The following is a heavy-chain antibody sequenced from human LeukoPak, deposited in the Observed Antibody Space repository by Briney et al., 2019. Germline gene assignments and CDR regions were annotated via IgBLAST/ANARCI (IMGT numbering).Heavy chain of an antibody. V-gene: IGHV3-9*01. CDR3: SKGQWLVEQTFDY. CDR1: GFTFDDYA. CDR2: ISWNSGSI. J-gene: IGHJ4*02. Sequence: SLRLSCAASGFTFDDYAMHWVRQAPGEGLEWVSGISWNSGSIGYADSVKGRFTISRDNAKNSLYLQMNSLRAEDTAVYYCSKGQWLVEQTFDYWGQGTLVTVSS. D-gene: IGHD6-19*01.